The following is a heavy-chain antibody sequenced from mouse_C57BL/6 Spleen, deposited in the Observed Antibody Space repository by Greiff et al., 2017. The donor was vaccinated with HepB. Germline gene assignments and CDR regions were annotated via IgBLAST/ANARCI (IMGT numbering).Heavy chain of an antibody. Sequence: EVKLIESGAELVKPGASVKLSCTASGFNIKDTYMHWVKQRPEQGLEWMGRINPANGKTKYDPKFQGKATITADKSSNTAYLKLSSLTSEDTAVYYSARINAWGQGTTLTVSS. J-gene: IGHJ2*01. CDR2: INPANGKT. CDR1: GFNIKDTY. CDR3: ARINA. V-gene: IGHV14-3*02.